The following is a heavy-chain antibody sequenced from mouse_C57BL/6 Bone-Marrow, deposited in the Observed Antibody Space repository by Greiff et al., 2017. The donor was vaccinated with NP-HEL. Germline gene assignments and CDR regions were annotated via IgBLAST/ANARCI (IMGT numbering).Heavy chain of an antibody. J-gene: IGHJ3*01. CDR3: ARSGGLRRGFAY. Sequence: QVQLQQSGPELVKPGASVKISCTASGYAFSSSWMHWVKQRPGKGLEWIGRIYPGDGDTNYNGKFKGTATLTADKSSSAAYMQLSSLTSEDSAVYFCARSGGLRRGFAYWGQGTLVTVSA. V-gene: IGHV1-82*01. CDR1: GYAFSSSW. D-gene: IGHD2-4*01. CDR2: IYPGDGDT.